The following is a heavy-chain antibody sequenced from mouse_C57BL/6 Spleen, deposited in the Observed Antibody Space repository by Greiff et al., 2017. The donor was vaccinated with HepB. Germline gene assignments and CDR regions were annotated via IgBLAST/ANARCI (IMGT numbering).Heavy chain of an antibody. CDR1: GYTFTSYW. V-gene: IGHV1-7*01. CDR3: TTTVVDYAMDY. CDR2: INPSSGYT. Sequence: VQLSCKASGYTFTSYWMHWVKQRPGQGLEWIGYINPSSGYTKYNQKFKDKATLTADKSSSTAYMQLSSLTYEDSAVYYSTTTVVDYAMDYWGQGTSVTVSS. J-gene: IGHJ4*01. D-gene: IGHD1-1*01.